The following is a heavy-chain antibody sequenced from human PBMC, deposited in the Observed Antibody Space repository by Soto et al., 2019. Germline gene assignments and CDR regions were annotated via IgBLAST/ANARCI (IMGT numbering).Heavy chain of an antibody. CDR3: ARVLRFLEWLLWAP. V-gene: IGHV4-31*03. CDR1: GGSISSGGYY. CDR2: IYYSGST. Sequence: PSETLSLTCTVSGGSISSGGYYWSWIRQHPGKGLEWIGYIYYSGSTYYNPSLKSRVTISVDTSKNQFSLKLSSVTAADTAVYYCARVLRFLEWLLWAPWGQGTLVTVSS. D-gene: IGHD3-3*01. J-gene: IGHJ5*02.